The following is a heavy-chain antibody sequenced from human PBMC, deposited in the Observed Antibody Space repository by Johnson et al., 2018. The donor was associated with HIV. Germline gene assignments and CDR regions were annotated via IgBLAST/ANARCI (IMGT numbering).Heavy chain of an antibody. CDR2: IRYDGSNK. V-gene: IGHV3-30*02. CDR1: GFTFSSYG. Sequence: QVQLVESGGGVVQPGGSLRLSCAASGFTFSSYGMHWVRQAPGKGLEWVAFIRYDGSNKYYADSVKGRFTISRDNSKNTLYLQMNSLRAEDTAVYYCAKGPYSSSWYGVAFDLWGQGTTVTVSS. CDR3: AKGPYSSSWYGVAFDL. D-gene: IGHD6-13*01. J-gene: IGHJ3*01.